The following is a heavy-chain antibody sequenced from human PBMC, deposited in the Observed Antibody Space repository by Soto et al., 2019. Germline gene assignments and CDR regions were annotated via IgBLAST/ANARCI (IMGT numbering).Heavy chain of an antibody. J-gene: IGHJ5*02. CDR3: ARAPTSLNWFDP. V-gene: IGHV4-59*01. CDR1: CGSISSYY. CDR2: IYYSGST. Sequence: LSLTCTVSCGSISSYYWSWIRQPPGKGLEWIGYIYYSGSTNYNPSLKSRVTISVDTSKNQFSLKLSSVTAADTAVYYCARAPTSLNWFDPWGQGTLVTVSS.